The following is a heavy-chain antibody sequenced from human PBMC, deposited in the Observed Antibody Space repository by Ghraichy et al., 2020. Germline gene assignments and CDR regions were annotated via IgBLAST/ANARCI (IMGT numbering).Heavy chain of an antibody. D-gene: IGHD1-1*01. J-gene: IGHJ6*02. V-gene: IGHV3-30*04. Sequence: GGSLRLSCAASGFIFSNYAIHWVRQAPGKGLEWVAVISYDGNNKYYADSVKGRFTISRDNSKSTLFLQMNSLRPDDTAVFYCAREHIETTMDVWGQGTTVTVSS. CDR3: AREHIETTMDV. CDR2: ISYDGNNK. CDR1: GFIFSNYA.